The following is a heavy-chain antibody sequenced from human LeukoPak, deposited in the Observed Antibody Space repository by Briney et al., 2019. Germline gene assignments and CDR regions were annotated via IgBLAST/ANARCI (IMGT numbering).Heavy chain of an antibody. CDR3: ARHPTPANYDTGTDP. Sequence: SETLSLTCTVSGDSISSYYWSWIRQPAGKGLEWIGRIYTSGSTNYNPSLKSRVTISVDTSKNQFSLKLSSVTAADTAVYYCARHPTPANYDTGTDPWGQGTLVTVSS. CDR2: IYTSGST. CDR1: GDSISSYY. J-gene: IGHJ5*02. V-gene: IGHV4-4*07. D-gene: IGHD3-9*01.